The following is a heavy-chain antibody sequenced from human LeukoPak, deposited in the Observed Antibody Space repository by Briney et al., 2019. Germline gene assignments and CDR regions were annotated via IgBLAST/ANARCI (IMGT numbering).Heavy chain of an antibody. CDR2: INHSGST. D-gene: IGHD3-10*01. CDR1: GGSFSGYY. Sequence: SETLSLTCAVYGGSFSGYYWSWIRQPPGKGLEWIGEINHSGSTNYNPSLKSRVTISVDTSKNQFSLKLSSVTAADTAVYYCARRGYYGSGSYPYYYYYYYRDVWGKGTTVTISS. CDR3: ARRGYYGSGSYPYYYYYYYRDV. J-gene: IGHJ6*03. V-gene: IGHV4-34*01.